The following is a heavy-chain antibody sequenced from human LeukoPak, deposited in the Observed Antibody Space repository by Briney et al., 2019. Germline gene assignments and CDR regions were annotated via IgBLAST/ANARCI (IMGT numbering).Heavy chain of an antibody. V-gene: IGHV3-7*03. CDR2: INHNGNVN. CDR3: ARAGGLDV. J-gene: IGHJ6*02. CDR1: GFAFSSYW. Sequence: PGGSLRLSCGASGFAFSSYWMNWARQAPGKGLEWVASINHNGNVNYYVDSVKGRFTISRDNAKNSLYLQMNNLRAEDTAVYFCARAGGLDVWGQGATVTVSS.